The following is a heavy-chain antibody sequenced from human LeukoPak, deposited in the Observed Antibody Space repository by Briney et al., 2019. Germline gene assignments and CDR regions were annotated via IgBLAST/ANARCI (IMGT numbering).Heavy chain of an antibody. J-gene: IGHJ4*02. Sequence: SETLSLTCTVSGGSVSSYYWSWIRQPPGKGLEWIGYIYHSGSTYYNPSLKSRVTISVDRSKNQFSLKLSSVTAADTAVYYCARERNWPDYYDSSGPFDYWGQGTLVTVSS. CDR1: GGSVSSYY. D-gene: IGHD3-22*01. V-gene: IGHV4-59*02. CDR2: IYHSGST. CDR3: ARERNWPDYYDSSGPFDY.